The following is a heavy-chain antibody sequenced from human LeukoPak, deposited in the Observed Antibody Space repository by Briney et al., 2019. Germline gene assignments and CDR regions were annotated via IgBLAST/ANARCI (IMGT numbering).Heavy chain of an antibody. CDR1: GFTFSSYN. CDR3: ARDCESGYSYGLC. CDR2: ITGDSTYI. V-gene: IGHV3-21*01. D-gene: IGHD5-18*01. Sequence: GGSLRLSCAASGFTFSSYNINWVRQAPGKGLEWVSSITGDSTYISHADSVKGRFTISRDNAKNSVYLQMNSLRAEDTAVYYCARDCESGYSYGLCWGQGTLVTVSS. J-gene: IGHJ4*02.